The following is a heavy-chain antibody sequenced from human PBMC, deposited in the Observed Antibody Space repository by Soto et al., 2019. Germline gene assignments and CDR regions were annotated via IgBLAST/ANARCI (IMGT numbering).Heavy chain of an antibody. CDR2: IYYSGST. Sequence: QVQLQESGPGLVKPSETLSLTCTVSGGSISSYYWTWIRQPPGKGLEWIGYIYYSGSTNYNPSLKSRVSMSVDTSKKQVSLKLSSVTAADTAVYYCARGAWEETNPYDYWGHGTLVTVSS. V-gene: IGHV4-59*01. D-gene: IGHD1-26*01. CDR1: GGSISSYY. CDR3: ARGAWEETNPYDY. J-gene: IGHJ4*01.